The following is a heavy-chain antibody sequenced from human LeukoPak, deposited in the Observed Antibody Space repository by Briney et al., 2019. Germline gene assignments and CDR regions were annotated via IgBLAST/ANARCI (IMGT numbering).Heavy chain of an antibody. CDR2: FYSGGYT. Sequence: GGSLRLSCAASGFTLSSYAMSWVRQAPGKGLEWVSVFYSGGYTYYADSVKGRFTISRDTSKNTVYLQMNSLRTDDTAVYYCATFSYAGNAGGSVGYWGQGTLVTVSS. CDR3: ATFSYAGNAGGSVGY. CDR1: GFTLSSYA. J-gene: IGHJ4*02. D-gene: IGHD4-23*01. V-gene: IGHV3-53*01.